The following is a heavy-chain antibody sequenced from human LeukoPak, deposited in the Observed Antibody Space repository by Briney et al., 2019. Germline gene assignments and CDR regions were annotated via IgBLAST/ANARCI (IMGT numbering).Heavy chain of an antibody. CDR3: ARGGRVHYYYMDV. CDR2: ISSSGSTI. CDR1: EFTFSTYW. Sequence: TGGSLRLSCAASEFTFSTYWMHWVRQAPGKGLVWVSYISSSGSTIYYADSVKGRFTISRDNAKNSLYLQMNSLRAEDTAVYYCARGGRVHYYYMDVWGKGTTVTVSS. J-gene: IGHJ6*03. D-gene: IGHD1-1*01. V-gene: IGHV3-11*01.